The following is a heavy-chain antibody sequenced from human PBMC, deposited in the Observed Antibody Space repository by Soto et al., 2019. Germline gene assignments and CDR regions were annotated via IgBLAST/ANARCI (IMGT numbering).Heavy chain of an antibody. CDR2: VSYDGSNK. Sequence: ESGGGVVLPGRSLRLSCVASGFTFSHYGMQWVRQAPGKGLEWVALVSYDGSNKYYGDSVKGRFTISRDNSKYTLYLEIDSLSAEDTAVYYCAKDHSAGCGGDCSCDSWGQGTLVTVSS. V-gene: IGHV3-30*18. D-gene: IGHD2-21*02. CDR1: GFTFSHYG. CDR3: AKDHSAGCGGDCSCDS. J-gene: IGHJ4*02.